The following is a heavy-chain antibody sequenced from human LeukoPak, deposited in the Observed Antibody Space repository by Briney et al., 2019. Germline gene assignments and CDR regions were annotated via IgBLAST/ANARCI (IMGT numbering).Heavy chain of an antibody. J-gene: IGHJ6*03. CDR2: IGGGGVNT. D-gene: IGHD3-16*01. Sequence: GGTLRLSCTASGFMFNNYAMNWVRLAPGKGLEWVSVIGGGGVNTEYTDSVKGRFTISRDNTKNTLYLQMNTLRAGDKAVYYCAKDGWFGGNYGGDYWYYYMDVWGKGTTVTVSS. CDR3: AKDGWFGGNYGGDYWYYYMDV. CDR1: GFMFNNYA. V-gene: IGHV3-23*01.